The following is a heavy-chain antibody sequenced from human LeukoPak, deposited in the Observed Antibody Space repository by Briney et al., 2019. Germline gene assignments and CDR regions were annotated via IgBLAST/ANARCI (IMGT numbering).Heavy chain of an antibody. Sequence: GASVKISCKASGGTFSSYTISWVRQAPGQGLEWMGRIIPILGIANYAQKFQGRVTITADKSTSTAYMELSSLRSEDTAVYYCARDRLTMVRGGLDYYYGMDVWGQGTTVTVSS. D-gene: IGHD3-10*01. J-gene: IGHJ6*02. CDR3: ARDRLTMVRGGLDYYYGMDV. V-gene: IGHV1-69*04. CDR1: GGTFSSYT. CDR2: IIPILGIA.